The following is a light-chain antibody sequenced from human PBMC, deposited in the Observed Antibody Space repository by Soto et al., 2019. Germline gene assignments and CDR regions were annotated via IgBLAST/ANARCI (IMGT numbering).Light chain of an antibody. Sequence: DIQMTQSPSTLSGSVGDRVTITCLASQTISSWLAWYQQKPGKAPKLLIYKASTLKSGVPSRFSGSGSGTEFTLTISSLQPDDFATYYCQPYNSYSRTFGQGTKVDI. CDR3: QPYNSYSRT. CDR2: KAS. V-gene: IGKV1-5*03. CDR1: QTISSW. J-gene: IGKJ1*01.